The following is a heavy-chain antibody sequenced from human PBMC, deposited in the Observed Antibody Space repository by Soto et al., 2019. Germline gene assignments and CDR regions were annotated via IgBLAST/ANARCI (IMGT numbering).Heavy chain of an antibody. D-gene: IGHD3-3*01. CDR3: ARATGEKYYDFWSGSAAHKYYFDY. J-gene: IGHJ4*02. CDR1: GGSVSSGSYY. CDR2: IYYSGST. Sequence: SETLSLTCTVSGGSVSSGSYYWSWIRQHPGKGLEWIGYIYYSGSTYYNPSLKSRLTISIDTSKNQFSLKLSSVTAADTAVYYCARATGEKYYDFWSGSAAHKYYFDYWGQGTLVTVSS. V-gene: IGHV4-31*02.